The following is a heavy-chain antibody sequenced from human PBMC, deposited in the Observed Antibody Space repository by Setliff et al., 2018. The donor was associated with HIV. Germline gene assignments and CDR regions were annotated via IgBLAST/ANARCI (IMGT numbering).Heavy chain of an antibody. CDR3: ARGMHGSGSQVGLDY. V-gene: IGHV1-69*08. Sequence: SVKVSCKASGGTFSSYSISWVRQAPGQGLEWMGRIIPIFGTANYAQTFQGRVTITADKSTSTAYMELSSLRSEDTAVYWCARGMHGSGSQVGLDYWGQGALVTVSS. J-gene: IGHJ4*02. D-gene: IGHD3-10*01. CDR2: IIPIFGTA. CDR1: GGTFSSYS.